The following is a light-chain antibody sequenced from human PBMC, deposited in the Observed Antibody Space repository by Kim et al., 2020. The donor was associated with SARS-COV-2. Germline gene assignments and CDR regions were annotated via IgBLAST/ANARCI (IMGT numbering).Light chain of an antibody. Sequence: DIQMTQSPSTLSASVGDRVTITCRASQTVESWLAWYQQKPGKAPKLLIYDASSLESGVPSRFSGSRSGTEFTLTISRLQPDDFATYYCQQYNTYPSFGQGTRREIK. CDR2: DAS. V-gene: IGKV1-5*01. CDR1: QTVESW. CDR3: QQYNTYPS. J-gene: IGKJ5*01.